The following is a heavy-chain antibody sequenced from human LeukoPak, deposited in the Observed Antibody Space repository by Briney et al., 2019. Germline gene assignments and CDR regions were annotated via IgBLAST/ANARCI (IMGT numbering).Heavy chain of an antibody. Sequence: GASVKVSCKASGYAFSDFYMHWVKQAPGKGPEWVGRIDPDNGETVYSEKFQGRLTISADTSTDTAYIKLSSLKSDDAAVHYCATSTPRYSSSPVKYWGQGTLVTVSS. V-gene: IGHV1-69-2*01. CDR2: IDPDNGET. D-gene: IGHD4-11*01. J-gene: IGHJ4*02. CDR3: ATSTPRYSSSPVKY. CDR1: GYAFSDFY.